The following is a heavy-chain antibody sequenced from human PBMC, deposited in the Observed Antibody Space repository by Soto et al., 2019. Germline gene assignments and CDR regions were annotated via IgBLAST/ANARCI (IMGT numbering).Heavy chain of an antibody. D-gene: IGHD4-17*01. CDR1: GFTFDDYA. CDR2: ISGDGGSI. Sequence: GGSLRLSCAASGFTFDDYAMHWVRQAPGKGLEWVSLISGDGGSIYYADSVKGRFTISRDNSKNSLYLQMNSLRTEDTALYYCAKGIALFYGDYGVNYWGQGTLVTVSS. CDR3: AKGIALFYGDYGVNY. J-gene: IGHJ4*02. V-gene: IGHV3-43*02.